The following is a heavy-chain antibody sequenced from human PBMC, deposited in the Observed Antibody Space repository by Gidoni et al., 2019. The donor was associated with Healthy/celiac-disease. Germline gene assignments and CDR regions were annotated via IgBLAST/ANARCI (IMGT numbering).Heavy chain of an antibody. Sequence: EVQLVESGGGLVQPGGSLRLSCAASGFTFSDHYMDWVRQAPGKGLEWVGRTRNKANSYTTEYAASVKGRFTISRDDSKNSLYLQMNSLKTEDTAVYYCARVGDSDWTTKDDYWGQGTLVTVSS. CDR3: ARVGDSDWTTKDDY. CDR1: GFTFSDHY. D-gene: IGHD3-16*01. J-gene: IGHJ4*02. V-gene: IGHV3-72*01. CDR2: TRNKANSYTT.